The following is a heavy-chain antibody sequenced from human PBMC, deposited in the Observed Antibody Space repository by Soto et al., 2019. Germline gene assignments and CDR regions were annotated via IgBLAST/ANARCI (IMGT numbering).Heavy chain of an antibody. CDR3: ARRGGGGWFDP. V-gene: IGHV4-31*03. D-gene: IGHD3-16*01. J-gene: IGHJ5*02. CDR2: IYYSGST. Sequence: SETLSLTCSVSGRSIVSGGYYWVWIRQPPGKGLEWIGHIYYSGSTYYNPSLKSRLAMSVDTSKNQFSLNLTSVTAADTAVYFCARRGGGGWFDPWGRGILVTVSS. CDR1: GRSIVSGGYY.